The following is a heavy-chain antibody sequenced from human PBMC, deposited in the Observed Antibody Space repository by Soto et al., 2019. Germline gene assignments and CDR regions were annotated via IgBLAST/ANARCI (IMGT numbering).Heavy chain of an antibody. V-gene: IGHV4-34*01. CDR2: IYHSLSI. J-gene: IGHJ4*02. Sequence: LQQWGAGLLKPSETLSLTXAXXSGSFSGYYWSWIRQPPGKGLGWVGEIYHSLSIVYNPSLKSRVTISGDSSKNQFSLKLSSVTAADTAVYYCARHGGHYFDYWGQGPLVTVSS. D-gene: IGHD3-16*01. CDR1: SGSFSGYY. CDR3: ARHGGHYFDY.